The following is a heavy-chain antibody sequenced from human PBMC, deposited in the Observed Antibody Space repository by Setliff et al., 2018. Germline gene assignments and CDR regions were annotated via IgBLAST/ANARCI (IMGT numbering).Heavy chain of an antibody. J-gene: IGHJ4*02. Sequence: AASVKVSCKASGGTFSSSTVSWVRQAPGRGLEWMGGIIPIVGVGTYPQNFQDRVTITADRSTSTAHLILNSLTTEDTAVYYCARGLRNFDSLLYWGQGTLVTVSS. V-gene: IGHV1-69*10. CDR2: IIPIVGVG. D-gene: IGHD3-9*01. CDR3: ARGLRNFDSLLY. CDR1: GGTFSSST.